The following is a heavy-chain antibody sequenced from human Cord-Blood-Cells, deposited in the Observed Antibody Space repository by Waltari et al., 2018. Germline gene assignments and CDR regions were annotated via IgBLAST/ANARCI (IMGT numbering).Heavy chain of an antibody. CDR1: GGSISSSSYY. CDR3: ARVDSSGYYYFAFDI. V-gene: IGHV4-39*01. D-gene: IGHD3-22*01. Sequence: QLQLQESGPGLVKPSEPLSLTCTVSGGSISSSSYYWGWIRRPQGKGLEWIGSIYYSGSTYYNPSLKSRVTISVDTSKNQFSLKLSSVTAADTAVYYCARVDSSGYYYFAFDIWGQGTMVTVSS. J-gene: IGHJ3*02. CDR2: IYYSGST.